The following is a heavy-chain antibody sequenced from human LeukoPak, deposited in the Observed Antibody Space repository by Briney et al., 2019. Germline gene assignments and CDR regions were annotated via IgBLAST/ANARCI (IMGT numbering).Heavy chain of an antibody. CDR1: GYAFKTHG. D-gene: IGHD2-2*01. J-gene: IGHJ6*02. CDR2: IGGYNGDT. Sequence: ASVKVSCKASGYAFKTHGITWVRQAPGQGLEWVGWIGGYNGDTKYAQKFQGRVTMTTDTATTTAYMELRSLKYDDSAVYYCARGGSVVVPGVSASTYYYYGMDVWGQGTTVTVSS. CDR3: ARGGSVVVPGVSASTYYYYGMDV. V-gene: IGHV1-18*01.